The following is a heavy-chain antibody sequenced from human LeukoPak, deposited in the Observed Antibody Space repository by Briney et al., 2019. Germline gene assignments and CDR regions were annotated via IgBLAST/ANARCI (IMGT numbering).Heavy chain of an antibody. CDR2: INHSRST. V-gene: IGHV4-34*01. D-gene: IGHD6-13*01. Sequence: PSETLSLICAVYGGSFSGYYWSWIRQPPGKGLEWIGEINHSRSTNYNPSLKSRVTISVDTSKNQFSLKLSSVTAADTAVYYCARANLYSSSWYLGYWGQGTLVTVSS. CDR3: ARANLYSSSWYLGY. J-gene: IGHJ4*02. CDR1: GGSFSGYY.